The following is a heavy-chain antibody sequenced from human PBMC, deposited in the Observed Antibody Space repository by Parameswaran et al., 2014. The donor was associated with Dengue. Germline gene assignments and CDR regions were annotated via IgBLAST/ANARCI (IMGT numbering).Heavy chain of an antibody. Sequence: WVRQAPGQGLEWMGIINPSGGSTSYAQKFQGRVTMTRDTSTSTVYMELSSLRSEDTAVYYCARESCSGGSCSWYYGMDVWAKDHGHRLL. CDR3: ARESCSGGSCSWYYGMDV. D-gene: IGHD2-15*01. J-gene: IGHJ6*04. CDR2: INPSGGST. V-gene: IGHV1-46*03.